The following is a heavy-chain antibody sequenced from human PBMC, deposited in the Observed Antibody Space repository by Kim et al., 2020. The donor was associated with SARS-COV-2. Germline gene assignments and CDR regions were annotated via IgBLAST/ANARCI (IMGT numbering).Heavy chain of an antibody. CDR1: GASTSNFY. CDR3: GIHLNLDAALDPFDN. CDR2: MHSSGSR. D-gene: IGHD5-18*01. V-gene: IGHV4-59*08. J-gene: IGHJ4*02. Sequence: SETLSLTCAVSGASTSNFYWSWIRQPPGKGLEWIGFMHSSGSRNYNPSLGTRVTMSVDTSKNQFSLRLSSVTAADTAVYYCGIHLNLDAALDPFDNWGQGTLVTVSS.